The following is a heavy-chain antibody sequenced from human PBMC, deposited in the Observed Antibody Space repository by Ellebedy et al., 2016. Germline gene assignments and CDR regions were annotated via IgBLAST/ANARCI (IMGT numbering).Heavy chain of an antibody. D-gene: IGHD1-26*01. CDR3: ARDGDWSGSYGY. V-gene: IGHV3-66*01. Sequence: GESLKISCAASGFTVSSNYMSWVRQAPGKGLEWVSVIYSGGSTYYADSVKGRFTISRDNSKNTLYLQMNSLRAEDTAVYYCARDGDWSGSYGYWGQGTLVTVSS. J-gene: IGHJ4*02. CDR2: IYSGGST. CDR1: GFTVSSNY.